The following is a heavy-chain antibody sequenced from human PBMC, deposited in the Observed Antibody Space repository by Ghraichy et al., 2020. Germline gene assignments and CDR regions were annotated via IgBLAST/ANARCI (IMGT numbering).Heavy chain of an antibody. CDR3: AREIHYYYLSGSQTDPDY. V-gene: IGHV3-7*03. J-gene: IGHJ4*02. D-gene: IGHD3-10*01. Sequence: GGSLRLSCAASGFTFSNYYMTWVRQAPGKGLEWVANIKEDGSDKFYVDSVKGRFTISRDNAKNSLYLQMNSLRAEDTAVYYCAREIHYYYLSGSQTDPDYWGQGTLVTVSS. CDR2: IKEDGSDK. CDR1: GFTFSNYY.